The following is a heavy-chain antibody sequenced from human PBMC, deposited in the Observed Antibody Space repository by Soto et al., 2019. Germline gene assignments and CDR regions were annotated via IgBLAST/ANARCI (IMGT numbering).Heavy chain of an antibody. CDR3: AKDSNKYSSSLRGRYFDY. D-gene: IGHD4-4*01. CDR2: ISGGGSNT. CDR1: GFPVSSYV. J-gene: IGHJ4*02. Sequence: EVQLLESGGGLVQRGGSLRLSCAASGFPVSSYVMSWVRQAPGKGLEGVSGISGGGSNTFYADSVKGRFTISRDNSKNTLILQINSLGAEDTAVYYCAKDSNKYSSSLRGRYFDYWGQGIGVTVSS. V-gene: IGHV3-23*01.